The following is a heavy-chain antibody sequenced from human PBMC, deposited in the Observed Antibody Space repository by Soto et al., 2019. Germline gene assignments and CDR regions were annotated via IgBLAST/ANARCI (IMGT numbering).Heavy chain of an antibody. J-gene: IGHJ4*02. V-gene: IGHV3-30-3*01. CDR3: ARDPKTSGGQHWAFNYFDS. D-gene: IGHD7-27*01. Sequence: GGSLRLSCAASGFSFSISPMHWARQAPGKGPEWVALISYDGTNKFYADSVKGRFTISRDNSKTTLYLHVDSLSPEDAAVHYCARDPKTSGGQHWAFNYFDSWGQGPLGTVSS. CDR1: GFSFSISP. CDR2: ISYDGTNK.